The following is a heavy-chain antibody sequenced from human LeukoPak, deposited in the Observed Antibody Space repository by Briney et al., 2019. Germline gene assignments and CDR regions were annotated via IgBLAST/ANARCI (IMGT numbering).Heavy chain of an antibody. D-gene: IGHD3-3*01. CDR1: GFTFSSYG. CDR3: AKDDTITIFGVVILGYGMDV. Sequence: PGGSLRLSCAASGFTFSSYGMHWVRQAPGKGLEWVAVISYDGSNKYYADSVKGRFTISRANSKNTLYLQMNSLRAEDTAVYYCAKDDTITIFGVVILGYGMDVWGQGTKVTVSS. CDR2: ISYDGSNK. J-gene: IGHJ6*02. V-gene: IGHV3-30*18.